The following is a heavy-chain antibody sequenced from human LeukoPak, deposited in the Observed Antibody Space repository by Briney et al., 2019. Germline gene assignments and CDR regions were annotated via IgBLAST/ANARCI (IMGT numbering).Heavy chain of an antibody. D-gene: IGHD5-12*01. Sequence: PGGSLRLSCAASGFTFSTYWMTWVRQAPGKGLEWEANINQDGSEMYYVDSVKGRFTISRDNAKNSLYLQMNSLRAEDTAIYYCAKSPRNSGYNYGDYWGQGTLVTVSS. CDR2: INQDGSEM. CDR3: AKSPRNSGYNYGDY. CDR1: GFTFSTYW. V-gene: IGHV3-7*03. J-gene: IGHJ4*02.